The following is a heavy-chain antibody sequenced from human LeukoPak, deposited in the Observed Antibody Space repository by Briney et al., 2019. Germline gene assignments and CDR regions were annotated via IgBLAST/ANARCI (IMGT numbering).Heavy chain of an antibody. CDR3: ARDFRQTGEYFDY. V-gene: IGHV3-48*03. CDR1: GFTFSSYE. CDR2: ISSSGSTI. Sequence: GGSLRLSCAASGFTFSSYEMNWVRQAPGKGLEWVSYISSSGSTIYYADSVKGRFTISRDNSKNTLYLQMNSLRAEDTAVYYCARDFRQTGEYFDYWGQGTLVTVSS. D-gene: IGHD7-27*01. J-gene: IGHJ4*02.